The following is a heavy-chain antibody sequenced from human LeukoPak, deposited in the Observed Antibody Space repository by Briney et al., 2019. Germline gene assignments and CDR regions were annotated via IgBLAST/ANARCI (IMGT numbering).Heavy chain of an antibody. CDR2: INHTGST. D-gene: IGHD3-9*01. J-gene: IGHJ4*02. CDR1: GGSLSGAY. CDR3: ARGPVRLARPYDF. Sequence: PSETLSLTCTVQGGSLSGAYWTWIRQPPGRGLEWIGEINHTGSTNYNPSFKSRVTVSADTPKNQFSLNLTSVTAADTALYYCARGPVRLARPYDFWGQGTLVTVSS. V-gene: IGHV4-34*01.